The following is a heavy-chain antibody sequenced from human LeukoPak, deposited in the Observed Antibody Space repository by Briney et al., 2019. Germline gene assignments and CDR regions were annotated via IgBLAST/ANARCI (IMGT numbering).Heavy chain of an antibody. D-gene: IGHD6-19*01. CDR3: ARAIAVAGSLEFDY. J-gene: IGHJ4*02. V-gene: IGHV3-74*01. Sequence: GSLRLSCAASGFTFSSYGMHWVRQAPGKGLVWVSRINSDGSSTSYADSVKGRFTISRDNAKNTLYLQMNSLRAEDTAVYYCARAIAVAGSLEFDYWGQGALVTVSS. CDR1: GFTFSSYG. CDR2: INSDGSST.